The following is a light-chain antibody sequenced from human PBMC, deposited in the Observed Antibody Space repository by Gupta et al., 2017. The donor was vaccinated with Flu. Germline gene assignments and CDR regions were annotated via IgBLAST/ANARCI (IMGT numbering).Light chain of an antibody. CDR1: ELGDKY. CDR2: QDN. CDR3: QAWDSSSYYV. J-gene: IGLJ1*01. Sequence: SYELTQPPSVSVSPGQTASITCSGDELGDKYAFWYQQRPGQSPVLVIYQDNKRPSGIPERFSGSNSGNTATLTISGTQAMDEADYYCQAWDSSSYYVFGTGTKVTVL. V-gene: IGLV3-1*01.